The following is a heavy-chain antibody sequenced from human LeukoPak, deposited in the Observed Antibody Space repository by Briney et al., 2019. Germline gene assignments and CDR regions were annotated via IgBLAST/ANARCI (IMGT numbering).Heavy chain of an antibody. CDR3: ARYCSSSSCHDAFDI. Sequence: GGSLRLSCAASGFTFSNYWMSWVRQAPGKGLEWVANIKHDGSEKYYVDSVKGRFTISRDNAKNSLYLQMNSLRAEDTAVYYCARYCSSSSCHDAFDIWGQGTMVTVFS. CDR1: GFTFSNYW. D-gene: IGHD2-2*01. J-gene: IGHJ3*02. CDR2: IKHDGSEK. V-gene: IGHV3-7*01.